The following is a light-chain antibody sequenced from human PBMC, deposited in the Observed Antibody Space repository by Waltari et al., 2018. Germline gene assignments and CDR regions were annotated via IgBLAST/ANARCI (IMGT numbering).Light chain of an antibody. V-gene: IGLV2-14*01. CDR2: DVR. CDR3: SSYTSSSTPHVV. Sequence: QSALTQPAPVSGSPGQSIPISCPGPRSDVGGYPYVSLYQQHPGKAPKLMMYDVRNRPSGVSNRFSGSKSGNTASLTISGLQAEDEADYYCSSYTSSSTPHVVFGGGTKLTVL. CDR1: RSDVGGYPY. J-gene: IGLJ2*01.